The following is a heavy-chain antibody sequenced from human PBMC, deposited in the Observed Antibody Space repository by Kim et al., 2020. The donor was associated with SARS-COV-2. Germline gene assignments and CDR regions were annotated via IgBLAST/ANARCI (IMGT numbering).Heavy chain of an antibody. CDR2: IKQDGSEK. Sequence: GGSLRLSCAASGFTFSSYWMSWVRQAPGKGLEWVANIKQDGSEKYYVDSVKGRFTISRDNAKNSLYLQMNSLRAEDTAVYYCARDLRVNTMVRGVTDYWGQGTLVTVSS. V-gene: IGHV3-7*01. CDR1: GFTFSSYW. J-gene: IGHJ4*02. CDR3: ARDLRVNTMVRGVTDY. D-gene: IGHD3-10*01.